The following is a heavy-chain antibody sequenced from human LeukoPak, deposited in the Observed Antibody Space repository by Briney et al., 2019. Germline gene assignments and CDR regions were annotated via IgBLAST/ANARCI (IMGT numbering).Heavy chain of an antibody. CDR2: ISSSSSYI. CDR3: ARARYSSSPFDP. J-gene: IGHJ5*02. D-gene: IGHD6-13*01. V-gene: IGHV3-21*01. CDR1: GFIFSSYS. Sequence: PGGFLRLSCAASGFIFSSYSMNWVRQAPGKGLEWVSFISSSSSYIYYADSVKGRFTISRDNAKNSLYLQMNSLRAEDTAVYYCARARYSSSPFDPWGQGTLVTVSS.